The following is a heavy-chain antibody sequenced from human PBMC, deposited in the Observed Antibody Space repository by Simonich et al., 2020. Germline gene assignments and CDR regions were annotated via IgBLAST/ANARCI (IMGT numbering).Heavy chain of an antibody. CDR1: GGTFSSYS. CDR3: ARGGLADRRIVYYYYMDV. V-gene: IGHV1-69*09. J-gene: IGHJ6*03. D-gene: IGHD2-15*01. Sequence: QVQLVQSGAEVKKPGSSVKVSCKASGGTFSSYSISWVRQAPGQGLEWMGGSIPIPAIAKYAQTVQGRVPITADKSTSTAYMELSSLRSEDTAVYYCARGGLADRRIVYYYYMDVWGKGTTVTVSS. CDR2: SIPIPAIA.